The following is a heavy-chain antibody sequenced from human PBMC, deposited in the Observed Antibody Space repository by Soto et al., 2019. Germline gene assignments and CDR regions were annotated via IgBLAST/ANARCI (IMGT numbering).Heavy chain of an antibody. J-gene: IGHJ5*02. D-gene: IGHD3-22*01. CDR2: IYYSGST. Sequence: QVQLQESGPGLVKPSETLSLTCTVSGGSISSYYWSWIRQPPGKGLEWIGYIYYSGSTNYNPSLNSTLTVSVDTCMNRFSLRLCAVYDADAGVYYCARAGTYYYDSSGYSGPSLFDPWGQGTLVTVSS. V-gene: IGHV4-59*01. CDR3: ARAGTYYYDSSGYSGPSLFDP. CDR1: GGSISSYY.